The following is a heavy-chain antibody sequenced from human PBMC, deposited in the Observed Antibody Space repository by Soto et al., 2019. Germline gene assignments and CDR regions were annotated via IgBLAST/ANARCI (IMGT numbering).Heavy chain of an antibody. D-gene: IGHD3-3*01. Sequence: GGSMRLXCSASGLTFSSYAMSWVRKATGKGLEWVSAISGSGGSTYYADSVKGRFTISRDNSKNTLYLQMNSLRAEDTAVYYCAKEGSYDFWSGYYTNWFDPWGQGTLVTVSS. J-gene: IGHJ5*02. CDR2: ISGSGGST. CDR3: AKEGSYDFWSGYYTNWFDP. CDR1: GLTFSSYA. V-gene: IGHV3-23*01.